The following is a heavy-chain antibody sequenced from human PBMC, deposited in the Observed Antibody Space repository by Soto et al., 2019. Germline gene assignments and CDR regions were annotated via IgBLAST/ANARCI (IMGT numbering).Heavy chain of an antibody. CDR2: ISSSGSTI. Sequence: RRLSCAASGFTFSSYEMNWVRQAPGKGLEWVSYISSSGSTIYYADSVKGRFTISRDNAKNSLYLQMNSLRAEDTAVYYCASVRGPIDYWGQGTLVTVSS. J-gene: IGHJ4*02. V-gene: IGHV3-48*03. CDR3: ASVRGPIDY. CDR1: GFTFSSYE. D-gene: IGHD3-10*02.